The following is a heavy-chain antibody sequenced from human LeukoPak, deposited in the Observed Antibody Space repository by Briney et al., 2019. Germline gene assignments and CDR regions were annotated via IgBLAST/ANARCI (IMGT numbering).Heavy chain of an antibody. J-gene: IGHJ5*02. D-gene: IGHD3-3*01. CDR2: MNPNSGNT. CDR1: GYTFTSYD. CDR3: TRGYIGGFWSGYSFNWFDP. V-gene: IGHV1-8*01. Sequence: ASVKLSCKASGYTFTSYDINWVRQATGQGLEWMGWMNPNSGNTGYAQKFQGRVTMTRNTSISTAYMDLSSLRSEDTAVYYCTRGYIGGFWSGYSFNWFDPWGQGTLVTVSS.